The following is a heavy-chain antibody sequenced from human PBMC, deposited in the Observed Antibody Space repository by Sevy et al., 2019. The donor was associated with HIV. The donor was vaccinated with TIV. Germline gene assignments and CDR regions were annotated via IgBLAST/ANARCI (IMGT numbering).Heavy chain of an antibody. D-gene: IGHD2-15*01. V-gene: IGHV1-2*04. CDR2: INPNSGGT. Sequence: ASVKVSCKASGYTFTGYYMHWVRQAPGQGLEWMGWINPNSGGTNYAQKFQGWVTMTRDTSISTAYMELSRLRSDDTAVYYCARALGQAAGLDIWGLGTMVTVSS. CDR1: GYTFTGYY. J-gene: IGHJ3*02. CDR3: ARALGQAAGLDI.